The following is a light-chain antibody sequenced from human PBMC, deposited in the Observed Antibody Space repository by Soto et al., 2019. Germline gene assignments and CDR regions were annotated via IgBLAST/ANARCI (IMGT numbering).Light chain of an antibody. CDR3: QHYGSTPWS. V-gene: IGKV3-20*01. CDR2: GAS. J-gene: IGKJ1*01. Sequence: EVVLTQSPCTLSLSPGDRATLSCRASQSVSSTYLAWYQQRPGQAPRLLIYGASTRATDIPDRISGSGSGTDFTLTVSRLEPEDFAVYYCQHYGSTPWSFGQGTKVEIK. CDR1: QSVSSTY.